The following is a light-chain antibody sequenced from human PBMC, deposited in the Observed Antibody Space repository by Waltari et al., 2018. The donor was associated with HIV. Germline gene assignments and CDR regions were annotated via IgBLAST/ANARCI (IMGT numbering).Light chain of an antibody. CDR2: GAS. CDR3: QQYGTSPRT. CDR1: KSVNSHY. V-gene: IGKV3-20*01. J-gene: IGKJ1*01. Sequence: EIVLTQSPGTLSLSPGERATISCRASKSVNSHYLAWYQQKPGQAPRLLIYGASSRATGVPNRFSGSGSGTDFTLSVSRLEPEDSAVYYCQQYGTSPRTFGRGTKVEI.